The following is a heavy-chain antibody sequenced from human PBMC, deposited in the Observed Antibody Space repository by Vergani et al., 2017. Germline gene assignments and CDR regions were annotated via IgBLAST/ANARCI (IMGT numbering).Heavy chain of an antibody. CDR1: GGSISSYY. Sequence: QVQLQESGPGLVKPLETLSLTCTVSGGSISSYYWSWIRQPPGKGLEWIGYIYYSGSTNYNPSLKSRVTISVDTSKNQFSLKLSSVTAADTAVYYCARDSGGYAIDYWGQGTLVTVSS. CDR3: ARDSGGYAIDY. J-gene: IGHJ4*02. V-gene: IGHV4-59*01. CDR2: IYYSGST. D-gene: IGHD3-10*01.